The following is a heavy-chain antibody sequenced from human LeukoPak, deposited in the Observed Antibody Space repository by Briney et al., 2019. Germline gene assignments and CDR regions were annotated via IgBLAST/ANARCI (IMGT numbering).Heavy chain of an antibody. J-gene: IGHJ4*02. CDR1: GGSFSGYY. D-gene: IGHD6-13*01. CDR3: ARGAQYSSSWYDY. V-gene: IGHV4-34*01. Sequence: SETLSLTCAVYGGSFSGYYWSWIRQPPGKGLEWIGEINHSGSTNYNPSLKSRVTISVDTSKNQFSLKLSSVTTADTAVYYCARGAQYSSSWYDYWGQGTLVTVSS. CDR2: INHSGST.